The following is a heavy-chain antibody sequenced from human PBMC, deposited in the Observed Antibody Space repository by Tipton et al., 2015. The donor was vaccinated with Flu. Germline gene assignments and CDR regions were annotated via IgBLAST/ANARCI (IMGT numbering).Heavy chain of an antibody. Sequence: TLSLTCDVSGGSISSSHWWSWVRQAPGKGLEWIGEISHSGSTNYNPPLKSRVTMSVDKSNNQFSLKLSSVTVADSAVYYCVRDRGGTSIAQMVSEAAYFYFFGMDVWGQGTTVIVSS. CDR3: VRDRGGTSIAQMVSEAAYFYFFGMDV. CDR1: GGSISSSHW. CDR2: ISHSGST. V-gene: IGHV4-4*02. J-gene: IGHJ6*02. D-gene: IGHD2-8*02.